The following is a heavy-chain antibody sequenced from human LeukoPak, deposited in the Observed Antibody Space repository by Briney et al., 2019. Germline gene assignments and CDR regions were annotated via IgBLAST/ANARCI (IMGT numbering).Heavy chain of an antibody. CDR1: GYTLTELS. Sequence: ASVKVCCKVSGYTLTELSMHWVRQAPGKGLEWMGGFDPEDGETIYAQKFQGRVTMTEDTSTDTAYMELSSLRSEDTAVYYCAKARYCSGGSCFPQLTPDYWGQGTLVTVSS. CDR3: AKARYCSGGSCFPQLTPDY. D-gene: IGHD2-15*01. CDR2: FDPEDGET. V-gene: IGHV1-24*01. J-gene: IGHJ4*02.